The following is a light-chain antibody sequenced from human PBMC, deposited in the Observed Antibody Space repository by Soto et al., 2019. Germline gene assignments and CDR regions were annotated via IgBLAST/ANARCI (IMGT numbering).Light chain of an antibody. CDR2: AVS. Sequence: EIVLTQSPGTLSLSPGERATLSCRANQSVSSSFFAWYQQRPGQAPRLLIYAVSRRATGIPDRFSSSGSGTDFTLTISRLEPEDFALYYCQQYGSSPLTFGQGTKVEIK. J-gene: IGKJ1*01. V-gene: IGKV3-20*01. CDR3: QQYGSSPLT. CDR1: QSVSSSF.